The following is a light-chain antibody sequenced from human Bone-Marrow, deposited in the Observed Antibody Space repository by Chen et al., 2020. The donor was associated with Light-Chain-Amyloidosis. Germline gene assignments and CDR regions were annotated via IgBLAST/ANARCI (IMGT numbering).Light chain of an antibody. CDR3: QVWDRSSDRPV. V-gene: IGLV3-21*02. CDR2: DDS. Sequence: SYVLTQPSSVSVAPGQTATIACGGNNIGSTSVHWYQQTPGQAPLLVVYDDSDRPSGIPERLSGSNSGNPATLTIGRVEAGDEADDYCQVWDRSSDRPVFGGGTKLTVL. CDR1: NIGSTS. J-gene: IGLJ3*02.